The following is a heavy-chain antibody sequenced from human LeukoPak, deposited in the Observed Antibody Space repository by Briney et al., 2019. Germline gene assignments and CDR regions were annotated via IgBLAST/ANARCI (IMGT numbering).Heavy chain of an antibody. D-gene: IGHD2-2*01. V-gene: IGHV5-51*01. J-gene: IGHJ5*02. CDR2: IYPGDSDT. CDR3: ARGWAYQLLSANWFDP. CDR1: GYSFTVYW. Sequence: PGESLKISCKGSGYSFTVYWIAWVRQMPGKGLEWMGTIYPGDSDTRYSPSFQGQVTISADKSISTAYLQWSSLKASDTAMYYCARGWAYQLLSANWFDPWGQGTLVTVSS.